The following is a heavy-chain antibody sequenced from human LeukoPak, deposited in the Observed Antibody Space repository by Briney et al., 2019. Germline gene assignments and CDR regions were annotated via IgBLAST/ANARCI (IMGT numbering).Heavy chain of an antibody. Sequence: ASVKVSCKASGYPFTSYDIDWVRQAAGQGLEWMGWMNPNSGRTGYAQKFQGRVTITADKSTSTAYMELSSLRSEDTAVYYCARDHGPDYYDSSGYYSPFDYWGQGTLVTVPS. V-gene: IGHV1-8*01. D-gene: IGHD3-22*01. CDR2: MNPNSGRT. CDR3: ARDHGPDYYDSSGYYSPFDY. J-gene: IGHJ4*02. CDR1: GYPFTSYD.